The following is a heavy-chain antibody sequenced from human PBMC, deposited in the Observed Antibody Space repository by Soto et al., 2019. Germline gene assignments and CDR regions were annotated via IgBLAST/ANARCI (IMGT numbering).Heavy chain of an antibody. J-gene: IGHJ4*02. CDR3: ARLENYYYDSSGYINDY. CDR1: GGSVSSGSYY. D-gene: IGHD3-22*01. V-gene: IGHV4-61*01. Sequence: QVQLQESGPGLVKPSETLSLTCTVSGGSVSSGSYYWSWIRQPPGKGLEWIGYIYYSGSTNYNPFLKSRVTISVDTSKNQFSLKLSSVTAADTAVYYCARLENYYYDSSGYINDYWGQGTLVTVSS. CDR2: IYYSGST.